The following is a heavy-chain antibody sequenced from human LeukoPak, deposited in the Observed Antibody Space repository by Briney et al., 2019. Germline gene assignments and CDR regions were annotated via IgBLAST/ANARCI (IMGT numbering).Heavy chain of an antibody. CDR1: GGSVRSYY. D-gene: IGHD6-19*01. V-gene: IGHV4-59*08. CDR2: VYYSGST. CDR3: ARGAGYSSGRPFDY. J-gene: IGHJ4*02. Sequence: SETLPLTCTVSGGSVRSYYWSWVRQPPGKGVEWIGYVYYSGSTNYNPSLKSRVTISVDTSKNQFYLKLNSVTAADTAVYYCARGAGYSSGRPFDYWGQGTLVTVSS.